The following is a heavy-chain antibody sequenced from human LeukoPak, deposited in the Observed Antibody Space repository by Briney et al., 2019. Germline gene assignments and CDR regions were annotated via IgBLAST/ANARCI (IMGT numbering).Heavy chain of an antibody. D-gene: IGHD2-2*01. CDR2: INHSGST. CDR1: GGSFSGYY. J-gene: IGHJ5*02. V-gene: IGHV4-34*01. Sequence: PSETLSLTCAVYGGSFSGYYWSWIRQPPGKGLEWIGEINHSGSTNYNPSLKSRVTISVDTSKNQFSLKLSSVTAADTAVYYCARDLGSIGYCSSTSCYNWFDPWGQGTLVTVSS. CDR3: ARDLGSIGYCSSTSCYNWFDP.